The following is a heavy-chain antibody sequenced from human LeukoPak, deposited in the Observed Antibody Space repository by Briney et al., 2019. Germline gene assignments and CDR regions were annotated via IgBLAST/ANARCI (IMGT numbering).Heavy chain of an antibody. CDR1: GGSISNGGYY. V-gene: IGHV4-31*03. D-gene: IGHD6-19*01. Sequence: SETLSLTCTVSGGSISNGGYYWSWIRQHPGKGLEWIGYIYYSGSTYYNPSLKSRVTISVDTSKNQFSLKLSSVTAADTAVYYCARVWQWLVPEWGQGTLVTVSS. J-gene: IGHJ4*02. CDR2: IYYSGST. CDR3: ARVWQWLVPE.